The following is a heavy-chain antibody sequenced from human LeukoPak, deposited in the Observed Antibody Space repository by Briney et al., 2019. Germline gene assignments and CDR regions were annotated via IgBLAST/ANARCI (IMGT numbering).Heavy chain of an antibody. CDR2: IYYSGST. V-gene: IGHV4-4*02. D-gene: IGHD3-16*01. J-gene: IGHJ4*02. CDR1: GGSISSSNW. CDR3: ARESRFAFDY. Sequence: PSGTLSLTCAVSGGSISSSNWWSWVRPPPGKGLEWIGYIYYSGSTNYNPSLKSRGTISVDTSKNQFSLKLSSVTAADTAVYYCARESRFAFDYWGQGTLVTVSS.